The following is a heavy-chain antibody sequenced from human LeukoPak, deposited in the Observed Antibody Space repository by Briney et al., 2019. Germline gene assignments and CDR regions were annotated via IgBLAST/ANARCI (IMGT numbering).Heavy chain of an antibody. J-gene: IGHJ3*02. Sequence: GESLKISCKGSGYSFTSYWIGWVRQMPGKGLEWMGIIYPGDSDTRYSPSFQGQVTISADKSISTAYLQWSSLKASDTAMYYCARLNPPHLIQLWPLDAFDIWGQGTMVTVSS. D-gene: IGHD5-18*01. V-gene: IGHV5-51*01. CDR3: ARLNPPHLIQLWPLDAFDI. CDR2: IYPGDSDT. CDR1: GYSFTSYW.